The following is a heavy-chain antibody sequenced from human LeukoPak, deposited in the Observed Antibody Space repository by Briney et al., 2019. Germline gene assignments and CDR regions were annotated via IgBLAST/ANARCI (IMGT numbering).Heavy chain of an antibody. CDR2: ISWNSGSI. D-gene: IGHD5-12*01. V-gene: IGHV3-9*01. CDR1: GFTFDDYA. Sequence: GGSLRLSCAASGFTFDDYAMHWVRQAPGKGLEWVSGISWNSGSIGYADSVKGRFTISRDNSKNTLYLQMNNLRVEDTAVYYCAGTLYSGYGLGSLGAFDIWGQGTMVSVSS. J-gene: IGHJ3*02. CDR3: AGTLYSGYGLGSLGAFDI.